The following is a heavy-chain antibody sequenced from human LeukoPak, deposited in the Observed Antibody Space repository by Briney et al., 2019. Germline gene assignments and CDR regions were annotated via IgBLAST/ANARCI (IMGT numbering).Heavy chain of an antibody. Sequence: GGSLRLPCAASGFTDSSIYMLGARQAPGKGLVWVTVFYSGGSTYYADSVKGRFTISRDNSKNTLYLQMNSLRAEDTAVYYCARGREYSGDDLGYWGQGTLVTVSS. CDR3: ARGREYSGDDLGY. D-gene: IGHD5-12*01. J-gene: IGHJ4*02. CDR1: GFTDSSIY. V-gene: IGHV3-53*01. CDR2: FYSGGST.